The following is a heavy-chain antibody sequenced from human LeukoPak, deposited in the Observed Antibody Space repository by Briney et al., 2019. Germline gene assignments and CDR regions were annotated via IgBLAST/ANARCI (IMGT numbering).Heavy chain of an antibody. D-gene: IGHD2-2*02. Sequence: PSETLSLTCAVSGGPFSGYFWSWIRQSSGKGLEWIGEINHSGSTNYNPSLKSRVTISVDTSKNQFSLKLSSVTAADTAVYYCARAIVVPAAILYMDVWGQGTTVTVSS. CDR3: ARAIVVPAAILYMDV. J-gene: IGHJ6*02. CDR1: GGPFSGYF. V-gene: IGHV4-34*01. CDR2: INHSGST.